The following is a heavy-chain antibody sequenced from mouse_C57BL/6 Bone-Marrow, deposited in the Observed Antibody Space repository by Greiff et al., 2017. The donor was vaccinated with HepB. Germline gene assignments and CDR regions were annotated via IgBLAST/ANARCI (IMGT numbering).Heavy chain of an antibody. CDR1: GYTFTSYW. J-gene: IGHJ4*01. Sequence: QVQLQQPGAELVKPGASVKLSCKASGYTFTSYWMQWVKQRPGQGLEWIGEIDPSDSYTNYNQKFKGKATLTVDTSSSTAYMQLSSLTSEDSAVYYCARERCYDGGYAMDFWGQGTSVTVSS. CDR2: IDPSDSYT. CDR3: ARERCYDGGYAMDF. V-gene: IGHV1-50*01. D-gene: IGHD2-12*01.